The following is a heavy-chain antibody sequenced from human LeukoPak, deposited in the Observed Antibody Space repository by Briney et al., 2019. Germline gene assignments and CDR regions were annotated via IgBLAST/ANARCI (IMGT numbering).Heavy chain of an antibody. Sequence: GASVKVSCKASGGTFSSYAISWVRQAPGQGLEWMGRIIPILGIANYAQKFQGRVRITADKSTSTAYMELSSLRSEDTAVYYCARESRGVGATTFDYWGQGTLVTVSS. CDR3: ARESRGVGATTFDY. CDR1: GGTFSSYA. CDR2: IIPILGIA. J-gene: IGHJ4*02. V-gene: IGHV1-69*04. D-gene: IGHD1-26*01.